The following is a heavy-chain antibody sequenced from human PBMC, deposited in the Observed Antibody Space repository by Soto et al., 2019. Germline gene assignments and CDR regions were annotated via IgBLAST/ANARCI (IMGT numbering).Heavy chain of an antibody. CDR3: ARDRNTCYVGDY. V-gene: IGHV3-33*01. D-gene: IGHD2-15*01. CDR1: GFTFRASG. CDR2: IGFDGSRQ. J-gene: IGHJ4*01. Sequence: QVQLVESGGGVVQPGTSLRLSCVASGFTFRASGMHWVRQTPGKGLEWVAIIGFDGSRQHYADSVKGRFTISRDNPASTLFRQMNDLRSEDTARYYCARDRNTCYVGDYGGHGAVVVVSS.